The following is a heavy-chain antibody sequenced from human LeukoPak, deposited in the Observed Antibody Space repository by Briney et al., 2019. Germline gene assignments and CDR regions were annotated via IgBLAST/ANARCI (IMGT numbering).Heavy chain of an antibody. CDR1: GYTLTGYY. Sequence: GASAKVSNKTSGYTLTGYYMHWVRQAPGQGLEWMGWMNPNSGGTKYAQKFQGRVTMTRDTSISTAYMELSRLRSDDTAMYYCARDKLGLGELSLYDQWGQGTLVTVFS. D-gene: IGHD3-16*02. J-gene: IGHJ5*02. V-gene: IGHV1-2*02. CDR2: MNPNSGGT. CDR3: ARDKLGLGELSLYDQ.